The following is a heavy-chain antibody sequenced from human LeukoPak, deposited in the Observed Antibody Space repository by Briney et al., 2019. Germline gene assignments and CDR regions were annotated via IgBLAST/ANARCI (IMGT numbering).Heavy chain of an antibody. V-gene: IGHV4-30-2*01. CDR2: IYHSGST. CDR1: GGSISSGGYY. CDR3: ARGSKTIFGVVHPCDV. J-gene: IGHJ6*04. Sequence: PSETLSLTCTVSGGSISSGGYYWSWIRQPPGKGLEWIGYIYHSGSTYYNPSLKSRVTISVDRSKNQFSLKLSSVTAADTAVYYCARGSKTIFGVVHPCDVWGKGTTVTVSS. D-gene: IGHD3-3*01.